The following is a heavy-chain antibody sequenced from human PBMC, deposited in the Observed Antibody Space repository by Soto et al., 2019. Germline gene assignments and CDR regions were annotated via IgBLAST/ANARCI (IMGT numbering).Heavy chain of an antibody. CDR3: AKARCSTTNCYVPDY. CDR1: GFTFSTYT. Sequence: EVQLLESGGGLVQPGGSLRLSCAASGFTFSTYTMSWVRRAPGKGLEWVSAISGSGASPSYADSVQGRFTISLDNPKRTLYLHMTNLRAEDTAVYYCAKARCSTTNCYVPDYWGQGTLVTVSS. V-gene: IGHV3-23*01. J-gene: IGHJ4*02. D-gene: IGHD2-2*01. CDR2: ISGSGASP.